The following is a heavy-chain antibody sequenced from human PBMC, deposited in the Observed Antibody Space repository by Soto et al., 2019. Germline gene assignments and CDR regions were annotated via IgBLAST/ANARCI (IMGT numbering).Heavy chain of an antibody. CDR1: GFTFSSYW. CDR3: ARAPDSSGSYYYFDY. V-gene: IGHV3-7*03. Sequence: EVQLVESGGNLVQPGGSLRLSCAVSGFTFSSYWMSWVRQAPGKGLQWVANIDRDGSETYYVDSLKCRFTISRDNAENSLFLQMNTLRAEDTAVYYCARAPDSSGSYYYFDYWGQGTLVTVSS. CDR2: IDRDGSET. D-gene: IGHD3-22*01. J-gene: IGHJ4*02.